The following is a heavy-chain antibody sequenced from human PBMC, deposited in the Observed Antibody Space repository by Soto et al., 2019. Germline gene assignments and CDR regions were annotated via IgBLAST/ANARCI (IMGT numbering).Heavy chain of an antibody. CDR2: IKDKTDGGTT. V-gene: IGHV3-15*01. CDR3: TTAQSPPDY. J-gene: IGHJ4*02. Sequence: NPGVSLRLSCAASGFTFSNAWMSWVRQAPGKGLEWVGRIKDKTDGGTTEYAAPVKGRFTISRDDSKNTLYLQMNSLKTEDTAVYYCTTAQSPPDYWGQGTLVTVSS. CDR1: GFTFSNAW.